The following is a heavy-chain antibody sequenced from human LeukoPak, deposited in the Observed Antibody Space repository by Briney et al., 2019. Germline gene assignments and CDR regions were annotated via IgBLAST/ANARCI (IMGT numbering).Heavy chain of an antibody. V-gene: IGHV4-39*01. D-gene: IGHD1-26*01. CDR3: ARNPTVGANRWFDY. CDR1: GGSMRSSRNY. CDR2: IYHSGST. Sequence: SETLSLTCSVSGGSMRSSRNYWGWIRQPPGKGLEWIASIYHSGSTYHDPSLKSRVTISVDMSKNQFSLKLTSVTAADTAVYYCARNPTVGANRWFDYWGQGTLVTVSS. J-gene: IGHJ4*02.